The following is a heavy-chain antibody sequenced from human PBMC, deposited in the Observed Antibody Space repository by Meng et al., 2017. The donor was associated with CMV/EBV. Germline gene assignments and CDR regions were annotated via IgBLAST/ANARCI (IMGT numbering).Heavy chain of an antibody. CDR1: GGSVSGPH. V-gene: IGHV4-4*07. CDR2: ITTSGGT. Sequence: LPCIDAGGSVSGPHWGWIRQPAGKGLEWVGRITTSGGTDYNPSLKSRVTVSIDTSKNQFSLILSSVTAADTAVYYCARESSGFPLDYWGQGTLVTVSS. D-gene: IGHD3-22*01. CDR3: ARESSGFPLDY. J-gene: IGHJ4*02.